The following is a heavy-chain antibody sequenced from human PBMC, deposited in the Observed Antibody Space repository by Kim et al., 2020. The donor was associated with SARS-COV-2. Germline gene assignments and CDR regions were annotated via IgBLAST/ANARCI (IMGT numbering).Heavy chain of an antibody. CDR3: ARRRNYYGSGSFSVAFDI. Sequence: GRFTSSRDNAKNSLDLQMNSLRAEDTAVYYCARRRNYYGSGSFSVAFDIWGQGTMVTVSS. D-gene: IGHD3-10*01. J-gene: IGHJ3*02. V-gene: IGHV3-11*06.